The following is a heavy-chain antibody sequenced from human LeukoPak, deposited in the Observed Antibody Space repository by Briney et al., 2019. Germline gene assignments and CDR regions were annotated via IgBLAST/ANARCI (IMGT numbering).Heavy chain of an antibody. J-gene: IGHJ6*02. CDR3: AREGSYSSGWYWDYGMDV. Sequence: SQTLSLTCAISGDSVSSNSAAWNWIRQSPSRGLEWLGRTYYRSKWYNDYAVSVKSRITINPDTSKNQFSLQLNSVTPEDTAVYYCAREGSYSSGWYWDYGMDVWGQGTTVTVPS. CDR2: TYYRSKWYN. V-gene: IGHV6-1*01. D-gene: IGHD6-19*01. CDR1: GDSVSSNSAA.